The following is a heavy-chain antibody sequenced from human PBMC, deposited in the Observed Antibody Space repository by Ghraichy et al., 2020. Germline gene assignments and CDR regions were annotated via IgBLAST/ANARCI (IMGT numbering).Heavy chain of an antibody. Sequence: GGSLRLSCAASGFTFDNYAMSWVRQAPGMGLEWVSSISGSGVSTYYVDSVKGRFTISRDNSRNMLYLQVNSLRAEDTAIYYCAKSPLLTTVTIFDHWGQGTLVTVSS. J-gene: IGHJ4*02. D-gene: IGHD4-17*01. V-gene: IGHV3-23*01. CDR1: GFTFDNYA. CDR3: AKSPLLTTVTIFDH. CDR2: ISGSGVST.